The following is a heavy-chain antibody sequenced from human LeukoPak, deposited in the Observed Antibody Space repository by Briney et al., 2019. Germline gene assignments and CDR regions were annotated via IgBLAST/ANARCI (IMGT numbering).Heavy chain of an antibody. CDR1: GGTFSSYA. J-gene: IGHJ5*02. Sequence: ASVKVSCKASGGTFSSYAISWVRQAPGQGLEWMGGIIPIFGTANYAQKFQGRVTITTDESTSTAYMELSSLRSEDTAVYYCARSEIGVILTGTTSWFDPWGPGTLVTVSS. CDR3: ARSEIGVILTGTTSWFDP. D-gene: IGHD1-7*01. V-gene: IGHV1-69*05. CDR2: IIPIFGTA.